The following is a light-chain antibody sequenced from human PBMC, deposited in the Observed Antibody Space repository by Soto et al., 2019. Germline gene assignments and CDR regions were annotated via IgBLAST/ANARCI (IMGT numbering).Light chain of an antibody. J-gene: IGKJ5*01. CDR3: HQRNQ. CDR1: QSVSSD. V-gene: IGKV3-11*01. CDR2: DST. Sequence: EIVMTQSPATLSVSPGERATLSCRASQSVSSDLAWYQQIPGQPPRLLIYDSTNRAAGIPARFSGSRSGTDFTLTISSVEPEGFAMYYCHQRNQFGQGTRLEIK.